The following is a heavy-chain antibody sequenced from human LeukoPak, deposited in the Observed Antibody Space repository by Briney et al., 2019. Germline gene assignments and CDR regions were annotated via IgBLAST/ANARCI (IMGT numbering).Heavy chain of an antibody. J-gene: IGHJ6*02. CDR2: ISAYNGNT. Sequence: VASVKVSCKASGYTFTSYGISWVRQAPGQGLEWMGWISAYNGNTNYAQKLQGRVTMTTDTSTSTAYMELRSLRSDDTAVYYCARDRWSSTSRRFDYYGMDVWGQGTTVTVSS. CDR3: ARDRWSSTSRRFDYYGMDV. V-gene: IGHV1-18*01. CDR1: GYTFTSYG. D-gene: IGHD2-2*01.